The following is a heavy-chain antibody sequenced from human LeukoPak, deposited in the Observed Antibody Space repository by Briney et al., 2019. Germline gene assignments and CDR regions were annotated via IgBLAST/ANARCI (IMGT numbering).Heavy chain of an antibody. CDR3: AIGYSYGFDY. CDR2: IYYSGST. D-gene: IGHD5-18*01. Sequence: SETLSLTCTGSGGSISSYYWSWIRQPPGKRLEWIGYIYYSGSTNYNPSLKSRVTISVDTSKNQFSLKLSSVTAADTAVYYCAIGYSYGFDYWGQGTLVTVSS. CDR1: GGSISSYY. V-gene: IGHV4-59*01. J-gene: IGHJ4*02.